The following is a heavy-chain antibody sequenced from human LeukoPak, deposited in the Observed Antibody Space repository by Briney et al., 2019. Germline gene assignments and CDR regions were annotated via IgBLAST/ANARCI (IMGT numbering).Heavy chain of an antibody. CDR3: ATNVNFYDSSGYSYYFDY. V-gene: IGHV3-21*06. D-gene: IGHD3-22*01. Sequence: GGSLRLSCAASGFSFSSYRMNWVRQAPGKGLEWVSSLSPSRTVNSYIYYADSVEGRFTISRDNAKNSLYLQMDSLRVEDTAVYYCATNVNFYDSSGYSYYFDYWGQGALVTVSS. CDR1: GFSFSSYR. J-gene: IGHJ4*02. CDR2: LSPSRTVNSYI.